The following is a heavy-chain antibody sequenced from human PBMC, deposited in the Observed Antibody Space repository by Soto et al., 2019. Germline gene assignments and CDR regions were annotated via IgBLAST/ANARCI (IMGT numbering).Heavy chain of an antibody. Sequence: EVQLLESGGGLVQPGGSLRLSCAASGFTFSSYAMSWVRQAPGKGLEWVSAISGSGGSTYYADSVKGRFTTSRDNSKNTLYLQMNSLRAEDTAVYYCAKDAKGIAAAGLPRDAFDIWGQGTMVTVSS. CDR1: GFTFSSYA. CDR2: ISGSGGST. J-gene: IGHJ3*02. CDR3: AKDAKGIAAAGLPRDAFDI. V-gene: IGHV3-23*01. D-gene: IGHD6-13*01.